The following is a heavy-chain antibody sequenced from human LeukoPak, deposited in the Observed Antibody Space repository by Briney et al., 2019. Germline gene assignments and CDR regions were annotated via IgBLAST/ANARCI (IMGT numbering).Heavy chain of an antibody. CDR2: ISSSSSYM. J-gene: IGHJ4*02. V-gene: IGHV3-21*01. CDR3: ARDSSNDYGDYPPDF. D-gene: IGHD4-17*01. CDR1: GFTFSSYS. Sequence: GGSLRLSCAASGFTFSSYSMNWVRQAPGKGLEWVSSISSSSSYMYYADSVKGRFTTSRDNAKNSLHLQMNSLRAEDTAVYYCARDSSNDYGDYPPDFWGQGTLVTVSS.